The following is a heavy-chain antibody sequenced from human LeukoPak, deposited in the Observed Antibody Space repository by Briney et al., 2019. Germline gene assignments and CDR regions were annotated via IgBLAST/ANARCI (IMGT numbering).Heavy chain of an antibody. Sequence: SETLSLTCTVSGGFIGDGGYYWSWIRQPPGKGLEWIGYIYHSGFTSYNPSLKSRVTISVDRSENQFSLRLNFVTAADTAIYYCATTPVGSTRFFDFWGPGTLLSVSP. CDR1: GGFIGDGGYY. V-gene: IGHV4-30-2*01. D-gene: IGHD1-26*01. CDR3: ATTPVGSTRFFDF. CDR2: IYHSGFT. J-gene: IGHJ4*02.